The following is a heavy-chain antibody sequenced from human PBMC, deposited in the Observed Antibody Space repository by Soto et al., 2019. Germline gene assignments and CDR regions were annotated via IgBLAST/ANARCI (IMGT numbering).Heavy chain of an antibody. CDR2: ISAYNGNT. CDR3: ASVPYCGGDCPIDY. D-gene: IGHD2-21*02. J-gene: IGHJ4*02. CDR1: GYTFTSYG. V-gene: IGHV1-18*01. Sequence: GASVKVSCKASGYTFTSYGISWVRQAPGQGHERMGWISAYNGNTNYAQKLQGRVTMTTDTSTSTAYMELRSLRSDDTAVYYCASVPYCGGDCPIDYWGQGTLVTVSS.